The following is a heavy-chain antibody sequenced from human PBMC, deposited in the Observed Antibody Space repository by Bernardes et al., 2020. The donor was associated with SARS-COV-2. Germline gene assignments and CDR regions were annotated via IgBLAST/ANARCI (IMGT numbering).Heavy chain of an antibody. D-gene: IGHD6-13*01. V-gene: IGHV1-2*04. CDR1: GYTFTGYY. J-gene: IGHJ6*02. Sequence: ASVKVSCKASGYTFTGYYMHWVRQAPGQGLEWMGWINPNSGGTNYAQKFQGWVTMTRDTSISTAYMELSRLRSDDTAVYYCAREKASSPLLVFVLRYGMDVWGQGTTVTVSS. CDR3: AREKASSPLLVFVLRYGMDV. CDR2: INPNSGGT.